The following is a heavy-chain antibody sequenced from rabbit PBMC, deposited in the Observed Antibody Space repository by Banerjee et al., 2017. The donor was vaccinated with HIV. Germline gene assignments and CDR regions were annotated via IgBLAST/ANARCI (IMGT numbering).Heavy chain of an antibody. V-gene: IGHV1S40*01. CDR1: GFDLSVYYY. J-gene: IGHJ6*01. CDR2: IGAGSGAT. D-gene: IGHD4-2*01. CDR3: ARGSAYAGAGYAL. Sequence: QSLEESGGDLVKPGASLTLTCKASGFDLSVYYYIYWVRQAPGKGLEWIGCIGAGSGATYYASWAKGRFTISKTSSTTVALQMTSLTAADTATYFCARGSAYAGAGYALWGPGTLVTVS.